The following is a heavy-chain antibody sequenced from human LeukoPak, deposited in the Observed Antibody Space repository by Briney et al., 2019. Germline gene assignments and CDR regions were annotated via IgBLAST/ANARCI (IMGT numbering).Heavy chain of an antibody. J-gene: IGHJ4*02. CDR3: ARRHTIFDY. Sequence: SETLSLTCSVSGGSISSSNYYWGWIRQPPGKGLEWIGSIYYSGSAYYNPSLKSRVTISVDTSKNQFSLKLSSVTAADTAVYYCARRHTIFDYWGQGTLVTVSS. CDR1: GGSISSSNYY. V-gene: IGHV4-39*01. D-gene: IGHD5-24*01. CDR2: IYYSGSA.